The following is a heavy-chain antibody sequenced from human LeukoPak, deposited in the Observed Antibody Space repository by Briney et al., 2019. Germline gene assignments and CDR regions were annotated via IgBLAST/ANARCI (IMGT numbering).Heavy chain of an antibody. D-gene: IGHD6-13*01. Sequence: SETLSLTRTVSGGSISSGGYYWSWIRQPPGKGLEWIGYIYYSGSTNYNPSLKSRVTISVDTSKNQFSLKLSSVTAADTAVYYCARDSAAAGTFDYWGQGTLVTVSP. CDR1: GGSISSGGYY. V-gene: IGHV4-61*08. CDR2: IYYSGST. J-gene: IGHJ4*02. CDR3: ARDSAAAGTFDY.